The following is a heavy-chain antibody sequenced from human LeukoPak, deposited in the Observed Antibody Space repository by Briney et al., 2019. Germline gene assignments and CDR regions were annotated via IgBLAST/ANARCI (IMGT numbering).Heavy chain of an antibody. CDR3: VRDRGTYRPIDY. J-gene: IGHJ4*02. D-gene: IGHD1-26*01. CDR1: GFTFSSYD. CDR2: ISSSSSSTI. V-gene: IGHV3-21*04. Sequence: GGSLRLSCAASGFTFSSYDMSWVRQAPGKGLEWVSAISSSSSSTIYYADSVKGRFTISRDNAQNSLYLQMNSLRAEDTAIYYCVRDRGTYRPIDYWGQGTLVTVSS.